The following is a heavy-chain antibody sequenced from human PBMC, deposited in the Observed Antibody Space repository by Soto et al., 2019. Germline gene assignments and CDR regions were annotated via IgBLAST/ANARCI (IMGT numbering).Heavy chain of an antibody. Sequence: QVQLVQSGTEVKKPGASVKVSCKTSGYTFTNHGIHWVRQAPGQGREWRGWINPYNDNPNYAQKLQGRVTMTTDTSTTPAYMDLRSLTSADTAVYYCARDRVAGIWGDAFDIWGQGTVVTVSS. CDR2: INPYNDNP. CDR1: GYTFTNHG. J-gene: IGHJ3*02. D-gene: IGHD3-16*01. CDR3: ARDRVAGIWGDAFDI. V-gene: IGHV1-18*04.